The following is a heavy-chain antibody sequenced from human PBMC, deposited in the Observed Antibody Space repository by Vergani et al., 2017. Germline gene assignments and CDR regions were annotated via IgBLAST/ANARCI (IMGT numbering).Heavy chain of an antibody. V-gene: IGHV4-59*01. CDR3: ARDRHSSSSDHYYYYYYMDV. CDR2: IYYSGST. CDR1: GGSISSYY. D-gene: IGHD6-6*01. J-gene: IGHJ6*03. Sequence: QVQLQESGPGLVKPSETLSLTCTVSGGSISSYYWSWIRQPPGKGLEWIGYIYYSGSTNYNPSLKSRVPISVDTSKNQFSLKLSSVTAADTAVYYCARDRHSSSSDHYYYYYYMDVWGKGP.